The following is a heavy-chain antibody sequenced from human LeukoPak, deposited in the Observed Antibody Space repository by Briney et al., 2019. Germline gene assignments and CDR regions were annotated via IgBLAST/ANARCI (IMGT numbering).Heavy chain of an antibody. CDR3: ARVRRAYYYDSSGYLYYFDY. Sequence: ASVKASCKASGYTFTGCYMHWVRQAPGQGLEWMGWINPNSGGTNYAQKFQGRVTMTRDTSISTAYMELSRLRSDDTAVYYCARVRRAYYYDSSGYLYYFDYWGQGTLVTVSS. V-gene: IGHV1-2*02. J-gene: IGHJ4*02. CDR2: INPNSGGT. D-gene: IGHD3-22*01. CDR1: GYTFTGCY.